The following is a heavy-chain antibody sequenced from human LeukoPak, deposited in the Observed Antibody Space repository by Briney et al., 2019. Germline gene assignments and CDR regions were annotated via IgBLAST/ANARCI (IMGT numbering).Heavy chain of an antibody. CDR2: ISSSSSYI. CDR1: GFTFSSYS. CDR3: ARDPGEWELLSVYFDY. D-gene: IGHD1-26*01. Sequence: GGSLRLSCAASGFTFSSYSMNWVRQAPGKGLEWVSSISSSSSYIYYADSVKGRFTISRDNAKNSLYLQMNSLRAEDTAVYYCARDPGEWELLSVYFDYWGQGTLVTVSS. J-gene: IGHJ4*02. V-gene: IGHV3-21*01.